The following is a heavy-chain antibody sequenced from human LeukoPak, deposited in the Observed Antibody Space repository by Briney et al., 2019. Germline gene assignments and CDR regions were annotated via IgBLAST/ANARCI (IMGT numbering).Heavy chain of an antibody. CDR1: GFTFSSYG. Sequence: PGGSLRLSCAGSGFTFSSYGMHWVRQAPGKGLEWVAVISYDGSNKYYADSVKGRFTISRDNSKNTLYLQMNSLRAEDTAVYYCAKTLTIFGVVIDAFDIWGQGTMVTVSS. CDR2: ISYDGSNK. J-gene: IGHJ3*02. CDR3: AKTLTIFGVVIDAFDI. V-gene: IGHV3-30*18. D-gene: IGHD3-3*01.